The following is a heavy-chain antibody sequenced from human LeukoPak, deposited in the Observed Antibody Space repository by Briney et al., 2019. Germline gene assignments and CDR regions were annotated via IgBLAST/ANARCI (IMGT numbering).Heavy chain of an antibody. D-gene: IGHD3-9*01. Sequence: PGGSLRLSCAASGFTFSSYGMHWVRQAPGKGLEWVAVISYDGSNKYYADSVKGRFTISRDNSKNTLYLQMNSLRAEDTAVYYCARGLILRYFDWWGLNWFDPWGQGTLVTVSS. CDR3: ARGLILRYFDWWGLNWFDP. J-gene: IGHJ5*02. V-gene: IGHV3-30*19. CDR1: GFTFSSYG. CDR2: ISYDGSNK.